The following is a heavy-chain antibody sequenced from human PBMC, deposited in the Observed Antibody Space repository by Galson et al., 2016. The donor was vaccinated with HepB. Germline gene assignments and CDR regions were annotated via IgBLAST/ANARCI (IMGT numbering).Heavy chain of an antibody. CDR3: ARLYTASDQRWFDP. CDR2: IIPISDTP. V-gene: IGHV1-69*13. CDR1: GVTFRSHA. Sequence: SVKVSCKASGVTFRSHAITWARQAPGQGLEWMGGIIPISDTPKYAQKFQGRLTIIAGESTRAVHMELSSLSSDDTAVYYCARLYTASDQRWFDPWGQGTLVTVSS. D-gene: IGHD5-18*01. J-gene: IGHJ5*02.